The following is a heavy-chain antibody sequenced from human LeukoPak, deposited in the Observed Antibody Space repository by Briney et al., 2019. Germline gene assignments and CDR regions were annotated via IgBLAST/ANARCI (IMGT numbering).Heavy chain of an antibody. CDR3: ARPHYDSSGYYPYYFDY. CDR2: ISAYNGNT. D-gene: IGHD3-22*01. Sequence: ASVKVSCKASGYTFTGFHIHWVRQAPGQGLEWMGWISAYNGNTNYAQKLQGRVTMTTDTSTGTAYMELRSLRSDDTAVYYCARPHYDSSGYYPYYFDYWGQGTLVTVSS. J-gene: IGHJ4*02. V-gene: IGHV1-18*04. CDR1: GYTFTGFH.